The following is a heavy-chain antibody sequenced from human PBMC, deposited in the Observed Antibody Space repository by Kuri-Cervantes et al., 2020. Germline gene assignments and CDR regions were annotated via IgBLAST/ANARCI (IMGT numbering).Heavy chain of an antibody. D-gene: IGHD3-10*01. Sequence: GESLKISCAASGFTVSSNYMSWVRQAPGKGLEWVSVIYSGGSTYYADSVKGRFTISRENAKNSLYLQMNSLRAGDTAVYYCARGSGKNPLPPSHWGQGTLVTVSS. CDR3: ARGSGKNPLPPSH. CDR1: GFTVSSNY. J-gene: IGHJ4*02. CDR2: IYSGGST. V-gene: IGHV3-53*01.